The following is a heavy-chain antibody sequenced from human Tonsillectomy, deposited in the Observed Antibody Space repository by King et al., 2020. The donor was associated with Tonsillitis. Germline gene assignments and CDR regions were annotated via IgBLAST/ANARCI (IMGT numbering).Heavy chain of an antibody. CDR3: AKDDSGEDFDY. CDR2: ISHDGTGT. Sequence: VQLVESGGGVVQPGRSLRLSCAASGITFSNYGMHWVRQAPGKGLEWVAVISHDGTGTSYIDSVKGRFIISRDNSKNTLYLQLNSLRAEDTAVYYCAKDDSGEDFDYWGQGTLVTVSS. J-gene: IGHJ4*02. D-gene: IGHD2-15*01. CDR1: GITFSNYG. V-gene: IGHV3-30*18.